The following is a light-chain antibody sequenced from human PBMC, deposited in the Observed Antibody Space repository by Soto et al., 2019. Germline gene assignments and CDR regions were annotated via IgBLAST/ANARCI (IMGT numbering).Light chain of an antibody. CDR2: EVT. CDR3: NSYAGFNMGV. CDR1: SSDVGYYNF. V-gene: IGLV2-8*01. J-gene: IGLJ1*01. Sequence: QSVLTQPPSASGSPGQSVTISCTGTSSDVGYYNFVSWYQQHPGKAPKLIIYEVTNRPSGVPDRFSGSKSGNTASLTVSGLQAEDESDYYCNSYAGFNMGVFGTGTKLTVL.